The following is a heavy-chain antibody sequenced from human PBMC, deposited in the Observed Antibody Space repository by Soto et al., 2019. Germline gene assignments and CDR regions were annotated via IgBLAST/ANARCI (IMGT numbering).Heavy chain of an antibody. CDR3: ARAATVATSISLDYYYGMDV. CDR1: GGSISSGDYY. J-gene: IGHJ6*02. V-gene: IGHV4-30-4*01. Sequence: SETLSLTCTVSGGSISSGDYYWSWIRQSPGKGLEWIGYIYYSGSTYYNPSLKSRVTISVDTSKNQFSLKLSSVTAADTAVYYCARAATVATSISLDYYYGMDVWGQGTTVTVSS. D-gene: IGHD4-4*01. CDR2: IYYSGST.